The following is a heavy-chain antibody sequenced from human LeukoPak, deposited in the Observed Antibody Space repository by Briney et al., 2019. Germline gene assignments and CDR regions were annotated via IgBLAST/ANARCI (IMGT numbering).Heavy chain of an antibody. CDR2: ISSSGSYI. J-gene: IGHJ4*02. CDR3: ARDIGEWFGERWAFDDY. D-gene: IGHD3-10*01. CDR1: GFTFSSYS. V-gene: IGHV3-21*01. Sequence: GGSLRLSCAASGFTFSSYSMNWVRQAPGKGLEWVSSISSSGSYISYADSAKGRFTISRDNAKNSLYLQMNSLRAEDTAVYYCARDIGEWFGERWAFDDYWGQGTLVTVSS.